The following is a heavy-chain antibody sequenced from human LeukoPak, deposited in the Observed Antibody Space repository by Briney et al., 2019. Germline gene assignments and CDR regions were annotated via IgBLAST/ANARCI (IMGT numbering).Heavy chain of an antibody. D-gene: IGHD1-1*01. V-gene: IGHV4-4*07. CDR1: GGSINSCD. J-gene: IGHJ6*02. Sequence: SETLSLTCTVSGGSINSCDWSWIRQPAGKGLEWIGRIYASGSTTYNPSLKSRVTMSVDTSKNQFSLKLSSVTAADTAVYYCSKYDVYYYGMDVWGQGTTVTVSS. CDR3: SKYDVYYYGMDV. CDR2: IYASGST.